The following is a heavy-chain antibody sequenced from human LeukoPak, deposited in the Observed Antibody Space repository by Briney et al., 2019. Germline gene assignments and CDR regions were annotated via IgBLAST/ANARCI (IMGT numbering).Heavy chain of an antibody. CDR3: ARDYFDSSKCPQTDYYDYMDV. D-gene: IGHD3-22*01. V-gene: IGHV3-21*01. J-gene: IGHJ6*03. CDR1: GFTFSRYS. Sequence: KSGGSLRLSCAASGFTFSRYSMNWVRQAPGKGLEWVASISSTSTFIYSADSVKGRFTISRDTAKNSLFLQMNSLRAEDTAIYYCARDYFDSSKCPQTDYYDYMDVWGKGTTVTVSS. CDR2: ISSTSTFI.